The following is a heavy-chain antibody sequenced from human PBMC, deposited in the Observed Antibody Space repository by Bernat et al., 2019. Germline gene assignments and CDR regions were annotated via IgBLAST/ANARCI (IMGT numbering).Heavy chain of an antibody. D-gene: IGHD1-26*01. J-gene: IGHJ4*02. CDR3: AGHGHRWELLAEFDY. Sequence: QLQLQESGPGLVKPSETLSLTCTVSGGSISSSSYYWGWIRQPPGKGLEWIGSIYYSGSTYYNPSLKSRVTISVDTATNQFSLKLSSVTAADTAVYYCAGHGHRWELLAEFDYWGQGTLVTVSS. CDR2: IYYSGST. CDR1: GGSISSSSYY. V-gene: IGHV4-39*01.